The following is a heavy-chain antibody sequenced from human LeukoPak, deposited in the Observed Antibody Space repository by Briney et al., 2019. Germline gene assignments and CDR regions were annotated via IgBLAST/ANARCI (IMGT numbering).Heavy chain of an antibody. CDR3: ARDRMDTGTYFDY. D-gene: IGHD5-18*01. CDR1: GYTFTTYG. V-gene: IGHV1-18*01. CDR2: ISTYNGNT. Sequence: GASVKVSCKSSGYTFTTYGITWVRQAPGQGLEWMGWISTYNGNTNYAQKLQGRVTMTTDTSTSTACMELRSLRSDDTAMYYCARDRMDTGTYFDYWGQGTLVTVSS. J-gene: IGHJ4*02.